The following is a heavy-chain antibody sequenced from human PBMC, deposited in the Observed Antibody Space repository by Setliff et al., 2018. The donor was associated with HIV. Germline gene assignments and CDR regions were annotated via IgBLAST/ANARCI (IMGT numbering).Heavy chain of an antibody. V-gene: IGHV3-13*01. Sequence: PGGSLRLSCEASGFTFSDYDFHWVRQAAGKGLEWVSAIGTGGDTYYVDSVKGRFTISRENDRNSLYLQMNSLRVGDTAVYYCAREIRTVYTGGHYFYGIDVWGQGTAVTVSS. D-gene: IGHD3-16*01. J-gene: IGHJ6*02. CDR1: GFTFSDYD. CDR2: IGTGGDT. CDR3: AREIRTVYTGGHYFYGIDV.